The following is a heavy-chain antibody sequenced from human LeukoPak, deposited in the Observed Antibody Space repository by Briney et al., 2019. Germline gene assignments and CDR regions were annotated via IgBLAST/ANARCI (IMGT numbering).Heavy chain of an antibody. Sequence: PGRSLRLSCAASGFTFSSYGMHWVRQAPGKGLEWVAVITYDGGNKYHADSVKGRFTISRDNSKNTLYLQMNSLRAEDTAVYYCAKDRGSSSSAYGMDVWGQGTTVTVSS. J-gene: IGHJ6*02. CDR3: AKDRGSSSSAYGMDV. D-gene: IGHD6-13*01. CDR1: GFTFSSYG. CDR2: ITYDGGNK. V-gene: IGHV3-30*18.